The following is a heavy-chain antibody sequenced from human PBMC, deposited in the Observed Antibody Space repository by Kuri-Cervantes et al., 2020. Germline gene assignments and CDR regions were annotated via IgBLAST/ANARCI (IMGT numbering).Heavy chain of an antibody. CDR3: ATEGYCSGGSCNY. CDR2: VYYSGDT. J-gene: IGHJ4*02. D-gene: IGHD2-15*01. Sequence: SETLSLTCTVSGDSISTYYWGWIRQAPGKGLGWLGTVYYSGDTYYNPSLRSRVTVSVDTSKNQISLKLSSVTAEDTAMYYCATEGYCSGGSCNYWGQGTLVTVSS. CDR1: GDSISTYY. V-gene: IGHV4-39*02.